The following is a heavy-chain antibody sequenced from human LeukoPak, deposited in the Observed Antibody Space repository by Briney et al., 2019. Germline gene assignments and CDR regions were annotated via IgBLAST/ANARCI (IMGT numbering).Heavy chain of an antibody. Sequence: SETLSLTCTVSGGSISSYYWSWIRQPAGKGLEWIGRIYTSGSTNYNPSLKSRVTMSVDTSRNQFPLKLSSVTAADAAVYYCARDGPDTYYYDSSGYYYFDYWGQGTLVTVSS. CDR2: IYTSGST. D-gene: IGHD3-22*01. CDR3: ARDGPDTYYYDSSGYYYFDY. CDR1: GGSISSYY. V-gene: IGHV4-4*07. J-gene: IGHJ4*02.